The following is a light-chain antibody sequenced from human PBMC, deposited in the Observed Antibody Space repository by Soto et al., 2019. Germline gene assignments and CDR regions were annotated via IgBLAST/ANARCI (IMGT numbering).Light chain of an antibody. Sequence: DIQMTQSPSTLSASVGDRVIITCRASESISNWLAWYQQKPGKAPNLLIYDASSLESGVPSRFSGSGSGTEFNLTISRLQTDDFATYYCQQYHRSSITFGQGTRLEIK. V-gene: IGKV1-5*01. J-gene: IGKJ5*01. CDR3: QQYHRSSIT. CDR2: DAS. CDR1: ESISNW.